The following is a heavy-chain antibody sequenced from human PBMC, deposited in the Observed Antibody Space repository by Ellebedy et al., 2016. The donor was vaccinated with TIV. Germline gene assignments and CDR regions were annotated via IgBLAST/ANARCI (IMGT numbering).Heavy chain of an antibody. V-gene: IGHV4-39*01. CDR3: VDQLTGLDAFDI. Sequence: ESLKISCTVSNGSISSGFYYRGWIRQPPGKGLEWIGSILYSGSTYYNPSLKSRVTISVHPSKDQFSLKLSSVTASDTAVYYCVDQLTGLDAFDIWGQGTVVTVSS. CDR2: ILYSGST. CDR1: NGSISSGFYY. J-gene: IGHJ3*02. D-gene: IGHD7-27*01.